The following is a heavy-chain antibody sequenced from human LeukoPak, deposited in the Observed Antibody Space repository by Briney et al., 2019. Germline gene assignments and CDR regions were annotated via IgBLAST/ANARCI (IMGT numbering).Heavy chain of an antibody. CDR1: GFTFSSYS. CDR2: ISGSGGST. D-gene: IGHD3-3*01. V-gene: IGHV3-23*01. CDR3: AKSRSDVVDY. J-gene: IGHJ4*02. Sequence: GGSLRLSCAASGFTFSSYSMNWVRQAPGKGLEWVSGISGSGGSTNYADSVKGRFTISRDNSKNTLYLQMNSLRAEDTAVYYCAKSRSDVVDYWGQGTLVTVSS.